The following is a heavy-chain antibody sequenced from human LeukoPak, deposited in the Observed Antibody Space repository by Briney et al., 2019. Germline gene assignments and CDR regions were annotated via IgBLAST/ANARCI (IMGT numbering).Heavy chain of an antibody. Sequence: ASVKVSCKASGYTFTSYDINWVRQATGQGLEWMGWMNLNSGNTGYAQKFQGRVTMTRNTSISTAYMELSSLRSEDTAVYYCARAVGGGSSGWYFYYYYGMDVWGQGTTVTVSS. V-gene: IGHV1-8*01. D-gene: IGHD6-19*01. J-gene: IGHJ6*02. CDR1: GYTFTSYD. CDR3: ARAVGGGSSGWYFYYYYGMDV. CDR2: MNLNSGNT.